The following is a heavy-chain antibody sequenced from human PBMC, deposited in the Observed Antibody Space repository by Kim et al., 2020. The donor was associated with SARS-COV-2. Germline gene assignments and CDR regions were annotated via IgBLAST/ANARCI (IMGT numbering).Heavy chain of an antibody. Sequence: ASVKVSCKASGYTFTSYYMHWVRQAPGQGLEWMGIINPSGGSTSYAQKFQGRVTMTRDTSTSTVYMELSSLRSEDTAVYYCARCRKEQQLDYYYYGMDVWGQGTTVTVSS. CDR3: ARCRKEQQLDYYYYGMDV. V-gene: IGHV1-46*01. J-gene: IGHJ6*02. CDR2: INPSGGST. CDR1: GYTFTSYY. D-gene: IGHD6-13*01.